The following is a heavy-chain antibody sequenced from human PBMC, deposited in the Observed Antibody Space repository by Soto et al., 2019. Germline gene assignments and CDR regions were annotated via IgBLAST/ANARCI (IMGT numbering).Heavy chain of an antibody. CDR3: ARDWLRRDDILTPSWNFNL. Sequence: EVQLVESGGGLVKPGGSLRLSCAGSGFTFSSSTMTWVRQAPGKGLEWVSSISSSSSYIYQPDSLKGRFTISRDNAKNTLYLQINNLRPGDTAVYYCARDWLRRDDILTPSWNFNLWGQGTLVTAS. D-gene: IGHD3-9*01. V-gene: IGHV3-21*01. CDR2: ISSSSSYI. J-gene: IGHJ2*01. CDR1: GFTFSSST.